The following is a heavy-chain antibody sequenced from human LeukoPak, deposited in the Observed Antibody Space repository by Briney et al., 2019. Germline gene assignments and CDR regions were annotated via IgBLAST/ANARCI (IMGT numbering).Heavy chain of an antibody. Sequence: PGGSLRLSCAASGFTFSNSGMHWVRQAPGKGLEWVAVIRCDGTNAYYADSVRGRFTISRDNSNNTLYLQMNSLRAEDTAVYYCASPGGSGSYQLDYWGQGTLVTVSS. CDR2: IRCDGTNA. V-gene: IGHV3-33*01. CDR1: GFTFSNSG. CDR3: ASPGGSGSYQLDY. J-gene: IGHJ4*02. D-gene: IGHD3-10*01.